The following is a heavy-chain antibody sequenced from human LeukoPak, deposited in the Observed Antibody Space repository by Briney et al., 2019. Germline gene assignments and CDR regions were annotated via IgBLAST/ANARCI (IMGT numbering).Heavy chain of an antibody. CDR3: AREGEKGDY. D-gene: IGHD2-21*01. J-gene: IGHJ4*02. CDR2: INHSGST. CDR1: GGSFSGYY. V-gene: IGHV4-34*01. Sequence: SETLSLTCAVYGGSFSGYYWSWIRQPPGKGLEWIGEINHSGSTNYNPSLKSRVTISIDTSKNQFSLKLSSVTAADTAVYYCAREGEKGDYWGQGTLVTVSS.